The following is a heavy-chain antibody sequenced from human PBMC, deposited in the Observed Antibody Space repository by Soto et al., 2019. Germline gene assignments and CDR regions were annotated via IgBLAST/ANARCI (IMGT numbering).Heavy chain of an antibody. V-gene: IGHV1-2*02. D-gene: IGHD4-17*01. J-gene: IGHJ5*02. Sequence: ASVKVSCKASGYTFTGYYMHWVRQAPGQGLEWMGWINPNSGGTNYAQKFQGRVTMTRDTSISTAYMELSRLRSDDTAVYYCARDSSMTTAPTGGYNWLDPWGPGTLVTVYS. CDR3: ARDSSMTTAPTGGYNWLDP. CDR1: GYTFTGYY. CDR2: INPNSGGT.